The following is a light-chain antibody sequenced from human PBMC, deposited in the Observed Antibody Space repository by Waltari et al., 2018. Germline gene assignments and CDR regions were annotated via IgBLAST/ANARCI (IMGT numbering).Light chain of an antibody. CDR1: QSLLHSNGNTY. J-gene: IGKJ4*01. V-gene: IGKV2-40*01. CDR2: GGC. Sequence: DIVMTQTPLSLPITPGEPASISCRSSQSLLHSNGNTYLHWYLQKPGQSPQLLIYGGCNRASGVPDRFSGSGSGTDFTLKISKVEAEDVGVYYCVQAIAFPLTFGGGTKVEIK. CDR3: VQAIAFPLT.